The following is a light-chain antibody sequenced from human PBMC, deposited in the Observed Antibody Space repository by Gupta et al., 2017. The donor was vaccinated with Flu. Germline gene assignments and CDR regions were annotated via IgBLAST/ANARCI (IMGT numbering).Light chain of an antibody. CDR3: QQYNTYPLT. CDR1: QGIGSW. CDR2: AAS. J-gene: IGKJ4*02. Sequence: GDRVTISCRASQGIGSWLAWYQQKPGKVPKSLIYAASSLHSGVPSRFSGSGSGTNFTLTISSLQPEDFATYFCQQYNTYPLTFGGGTKVEIK. V-gene: IGKV1D-16*01.